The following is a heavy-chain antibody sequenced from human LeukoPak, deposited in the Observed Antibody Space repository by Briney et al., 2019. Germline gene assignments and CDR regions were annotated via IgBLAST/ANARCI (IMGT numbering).Heavy chain of an antibody. CDR1: GFTFSSYA. J-gene: IGHJ6*03. V-gene: IGHV3-23*01. D-gene: IGHD4-17*01. CDR2: ISGSGGST. CDR3: AQGTYGDLYYNYYMDV. Sequence: GGSLRLSCAASGFTFSSYAMSWVRQAPGKGLEWVSAISGSGGSTYYADSVKGRFTISRDNSKNTLYLQMNSLRAEDTAVYYCAQGTYGDLYYNYYMDVWGKGTTVTVSS.